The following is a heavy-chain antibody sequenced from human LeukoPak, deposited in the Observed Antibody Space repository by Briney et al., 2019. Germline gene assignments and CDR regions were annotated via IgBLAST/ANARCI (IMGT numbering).Heavy chain of an antibody. CDR1: GFSLRHYA. CDR2: IGGAGDRI. V-gene: IGHV3-23*01. J-gene: IGHJ1*01. Sequence: GRSLRLSCTVSGFSLRHYAMSWVRQAPGKGLEWVSGIGGAGDRIHYADSVRGRFTISKDISEATLYLQMSSLRAEDTAVYYCAKDYYDDRDYYYGALQHWGQGTLVTVSA. D-gene: IGHD3-22*01. CDR3: AKDYYDDRDYYYGALQH.